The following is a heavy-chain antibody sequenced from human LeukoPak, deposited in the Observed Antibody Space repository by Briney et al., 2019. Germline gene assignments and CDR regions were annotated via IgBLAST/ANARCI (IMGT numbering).Heavy chain of an antibody. Sequence: GASVKVSCKASGYTFTSYGISWVRQAPGQGLEWMGWISAYNGNTNYAQKLQGRVTMTTDTSTSTAHMELRSLRSDDTAVYYCARNDRGIPDWFDPWGQGTLVTVSS. CDR2: ISAYNGNT. CDR3: ARNDRGIPDWFDP. CDR1: GYTFTSYG. D-gene: IGHD3-16*01. J-gene: IGHJ5*02. V-gene: IGHV1-18*01.